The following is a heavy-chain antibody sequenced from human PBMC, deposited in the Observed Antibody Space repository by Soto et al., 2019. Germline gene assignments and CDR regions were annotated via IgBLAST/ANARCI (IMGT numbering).Heavy chain of an antibody. D-gene: IGHD6-13*01. CDR1: GFTFSTYG. V-gene: IGHV3-33*01. CDR2: IWYDGSRQ. Sequence: QVQLVESGGGAVQPGRSLRLSCAASGFTFSTYGMHWVRQAPGKGLEWVAGIWYDGSRQYYADSVKGRFTISRDNSKNPWPVNMNSLRAEDRGVYYCATEGGAGYSSSWGDSWGQGTLVTVSS. CDR3: ATEGGAGYSSSWGDS. J-gene: IGHJ4*02.